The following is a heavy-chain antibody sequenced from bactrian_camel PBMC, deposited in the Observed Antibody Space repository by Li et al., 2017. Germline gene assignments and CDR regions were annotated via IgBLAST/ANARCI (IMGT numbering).Heavy chain of an antibody. CDR1: GHSRGSNC. D-gene: IGHD7*01. CDR2: IRRNGGET. V-gene: IGHV3S55*01. Sequence: HVQLVESGGGSVQAGGSLRLSCVVSGHSRGSNCVGWYRLPPGRAPAEREGIAAIRRNGGETWYAGSVKGRFTISQDTAKNSVYLQMNSLKSEDTAVYYCVKDAPQPLVGGACGTDNYWGQGTQVTVS. CDR3: VKDAPQPLVGGACGTDNY. J-gene: IGHJ4*01.